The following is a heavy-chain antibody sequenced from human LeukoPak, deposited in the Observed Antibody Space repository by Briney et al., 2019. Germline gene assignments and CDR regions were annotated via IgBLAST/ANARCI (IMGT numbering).Heavy chain of an antibody. CDR1: GGSISSYY. D-gene: IGHD3-10*01. CDR3: ARASYYYGSGSYYNPWFDP. J-gene: IGHJ5*02. V-gene: IGHV4-4*07. Sequence: PSETLSLTCTVSGGSISSYYWSWIRQPAGKGLEWIGRISTSGSTNYNPSLKSRVTMSLDTSKNQFSLKLTSVTAADTAEYYCARASYYYGSGSYYNPWFDPWGQGTLVTVSS. CDR2: ISTSGST.